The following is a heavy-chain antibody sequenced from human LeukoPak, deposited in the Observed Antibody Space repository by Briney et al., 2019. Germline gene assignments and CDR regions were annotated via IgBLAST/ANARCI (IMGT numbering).Heavy chain of an antibody. CDR2: IKQDGSEK. CDR3: ARDTYGSGSYPMDV. D-gene: IGHD3-10*01. J-gene: IGHJ6*02. Sequence: GGSLRLSCAASGFTFSSYWMSWVRQAPGKGLEWVANIKQDGSEKYYVDSVKGRFTISRDNAKNSLYLQMNSLSAEETAVYYCARDTYGSGSYPMDVWGQGTTVTVSS. V-gene: IGHV3-7*01. CDR1: GFTFSSYW.